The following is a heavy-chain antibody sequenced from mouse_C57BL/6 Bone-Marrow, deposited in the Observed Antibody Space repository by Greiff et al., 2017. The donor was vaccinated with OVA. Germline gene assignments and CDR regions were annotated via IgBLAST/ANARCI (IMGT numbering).Heavy chain of an antibody. CDR2: ISSGGSYT. CDR1: GFTFSSYG. J-gene: IGHJ3*01. D-gene: IGHD2-5*01. CDR3: ARPYYSNYGFAY. V-gene: IGHV5-6*01. Sequence: EVQLQESGGDLVKPGGSLKLSCAASGFTFSSYGMSWVRQTPDKRLEWVATISSGGSYTYYPDSVKGRFTISRDNAKNTLYLQMSSLKSEDTAMYYCARPYYSNYGFAYWGQGTLVTVSA.